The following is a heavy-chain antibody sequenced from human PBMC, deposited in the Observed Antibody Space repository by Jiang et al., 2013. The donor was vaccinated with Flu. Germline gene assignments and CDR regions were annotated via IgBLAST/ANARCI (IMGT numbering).Heavy chain of an antibody. Sequence: VQLVESGGGVVQPGRSLRLSCAASGFTFSSYAMHWVRQAPGKGLEWVAVISYDGSNKYYADSVKGRFTISRDNSKNTLYLQMNSLRAEDTAVYYCARDQSGSYEYWGQGTLVTVSS. CDR2: ISYDGSNK. CDR1: GFTFSSYA. D-gene: IGHD1-26*01. V-gene: IGHV3-30-3*01. J-gene: IGHJ4*02. CDR3: ARDQSGSYEY.